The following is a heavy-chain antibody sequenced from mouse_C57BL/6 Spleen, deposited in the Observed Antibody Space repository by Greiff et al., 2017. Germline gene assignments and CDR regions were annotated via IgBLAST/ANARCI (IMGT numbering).Heavy chain of an antibody. D-gene: IGHD1-1*01. CDR2: INPSSGYT. Sequence: QVQLQQSGAELAKPGASVKLSCKASGYTFTSYWMHWVKQRPGPGLEWIGYINPSSGYTKYNQKFKDKATLTADKSSSTAYMQLSSLTYEDSAVYYCARYRSTSEDSAVYFCAREGYGSHAYWGQGTLVTVSA. CDR1: GYTFTSYW. J-gene: IGHJ3*01. CDR3: ARYRSTSEDSAVYFCAREGYGSHAY. V-gene: IGHV1-7*01.